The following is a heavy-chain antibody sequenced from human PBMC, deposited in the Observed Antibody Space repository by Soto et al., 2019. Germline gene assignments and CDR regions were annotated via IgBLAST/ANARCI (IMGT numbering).Heavy chain of an antibody. CDR1: GFSFRSSP. Sequence: GGSLRLSCAVSGFSFRSSPMSWVRRAPGKGLEWVSGINCGDDSKHYAESVRGRFTITRDNSKNTLYLQMNSLRAEDTAVYYCAKSGDFDYWGQGTLVTVSS. J-gene: IGHJ4*02. CDR2: INCGDDSK. V-gene: IGHV3-23*01. CDR3: AKSGDFDY.